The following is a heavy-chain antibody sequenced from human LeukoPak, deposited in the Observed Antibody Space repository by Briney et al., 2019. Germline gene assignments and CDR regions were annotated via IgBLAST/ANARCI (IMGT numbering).Heavy chain of an antibody. V-gene: IGHV1-18*01. J-gene: IGHJ1*01. CDR3: ARSGSIAVAGKYFQH. D-gene: IGHD6-19*01. Sequence: ASVKVSCKASGYSFTSYGISWVRQAPGQGLEWMGWISPYNGNTNYAQKLQGRVTMTTDTSTSTAYMELRSLRSDDTAVYYCARSGSIAVAGKYFQHWGQGTLVTVSS. CDR1: GYSFTSYG. CDR2: ISPYNGNT.